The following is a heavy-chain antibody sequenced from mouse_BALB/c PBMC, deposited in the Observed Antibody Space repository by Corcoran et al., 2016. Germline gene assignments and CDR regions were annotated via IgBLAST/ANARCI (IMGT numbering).Heavy chain of an antibody. D-gene: IGHD1-1*01. Sequence: QVQLQQSGAELMKPGATVKITCKATGYTFSSYGREWVKQRPGHGLEWIGEILPGSGSTNYNEKFKGKATFTADTSSNTAYMQLSSLTSEDSAVYYCSYYYGSSYLYYYAMDYWGQGTSVTVSS. V-gene: IGHV1-9*01. CDR1: GYTFSSYG. CDR2: ILPGSGST. CDR3: SYYYGSSYLYYYAMDY. J-gene: IGHJ4*01.